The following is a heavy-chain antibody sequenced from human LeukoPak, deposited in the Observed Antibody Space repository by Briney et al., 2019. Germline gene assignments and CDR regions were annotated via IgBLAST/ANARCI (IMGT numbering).Heavy chain of an antibody. CDR2: IYPGDSDT. J-gene: IGHJ6*03. Sequence: GESLKISCKGSGYSFTSYWIGWVRQMPGKGLEWMGIIYPGDSDTRYSPSFQGQVTISADKSISTAYLQWSSLKASDTAMYYCARHAYSSFTNYYMDVWGKGTTVTASS. CDR1: GYSFTSYW. V-gene: IGHV5-51*01. D-gene: IGHD6-6*01. CDR3: ARHAYSSFTNYYMDV.